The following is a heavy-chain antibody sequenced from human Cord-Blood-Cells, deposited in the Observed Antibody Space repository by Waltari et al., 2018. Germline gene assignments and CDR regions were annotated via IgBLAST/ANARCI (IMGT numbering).Heavy chain of an antibody. CDR2: INPNSGGT. V-gene: IGHV1-2*04. CDR1: GYTFTGYY. D-gene: IGHD6-13*01. J-gene: IGHJ5*02. Sequence: QVQLVQSGAEVKKPGASVKVSCKASGYTFTGYYMHWVRQAPGQGLEWMGWINPNSGGTNYAQKFQGWVTMTRDTSISTAYMDLSRLRSDDTAVYYCARGQVAAAGVNWFDPWGQGTLVTVSS. CDR3: ARGQVAAAGVNWFDP.